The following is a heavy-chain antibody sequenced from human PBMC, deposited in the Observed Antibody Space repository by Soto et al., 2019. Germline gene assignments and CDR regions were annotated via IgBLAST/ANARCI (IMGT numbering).Heavy chain of an antibody. V-gene: IGHV3-64D*08. CDR1: GFTFSSYA. CDR2: ISSNGGST. Sequence: GGSLRLSCSASGFTFSSYAMHWVRQAPGKGLEYVSAISSNGGSTYYADSVKGRFTISRDNSKNTLYLQMSSLRAEDTAVYYCVKSYDSSGYLYPYYFDYWGQGTLVTVSS. J-gene: IGHJ4*02. D-gene: IGHD3-22*01. CDR3: VKSYDSSGYLYPYYFDY.